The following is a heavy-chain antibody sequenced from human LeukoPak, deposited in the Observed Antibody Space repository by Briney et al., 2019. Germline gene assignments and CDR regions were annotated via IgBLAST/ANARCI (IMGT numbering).Heavy chain of an antibody. Sequence: SVKVSCKASGGTFSSYAISWVRQAPGQELEWMGGIIPIFGTANYAQKFQGRVTITADESTSTAYMELSSLRSEDTAVYYCARDYYGSGSYYKPFDYWGQGTLVTVSS. D-gene: IGHD3-10*01. CDR2: IIPIFGTA. CDR1: GGTFSSYA. J-gene: IGHJ4*02. CDR3: ARDYYGSGSYYKPFDY. V-gene: IGHV1-69*13.